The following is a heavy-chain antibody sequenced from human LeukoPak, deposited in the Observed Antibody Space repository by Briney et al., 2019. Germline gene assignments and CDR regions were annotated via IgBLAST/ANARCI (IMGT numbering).Heavy chain of an antibody. Sequence: SETLSLTCLVSGGSMSNYYWSWIRQPAGRGLEWIGRIYSTGTINYNPSLESRVTMSVDTSKNQCSLNVRSVTAADTAVYFCARDKAYDLDEASGYYYNRGLDYWGQGTLVTVSS. J-gene: IGHJ4*02. D-gene: IGHD3-22*01. CDR3: ARDKAYDLDEASGYYYNRGLDY. CDR2: IYSTGTI. CDR1: GGSMSNYY. V-gene: IGHV4-4*07.